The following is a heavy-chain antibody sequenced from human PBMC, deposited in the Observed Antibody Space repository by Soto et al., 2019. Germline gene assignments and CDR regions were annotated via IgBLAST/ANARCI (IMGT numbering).Heavy chain of an antibody. V-gene: IGHV1-2*04. CDR3: ATGATYNMVRRAPAY. J-gene: IGHJ4*02. Sequence: GASVKVSCKASGYTFTGYYMHWVRQAPGQGLEWMGWINPNSGGTNYAQKFQGWVTMTRDTSISTAYMELSRLRSDDTAVYYCATGATYNMVRRAPAYWGQGTLVTVSS. CDR1: GYTFTGYY. D-gene: IGHD3-10*01. CDR2: INPNSGGT.